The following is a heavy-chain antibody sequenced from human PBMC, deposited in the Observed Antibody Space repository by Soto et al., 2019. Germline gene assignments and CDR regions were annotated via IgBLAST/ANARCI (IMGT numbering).Heavy chain of an antibody. CDR3: ARESRYCSGGSCYFLPGIDY. V-gene: IGHV1-69*13. D-gene: IGHD2-15*01. CDR2: IIPIFGTA. J-gene: IGHJ4*02. Sequence: XVKVSCKASGYTFTNYGIRWVRQAPGQGLEWMGGIIPIFGTANYAQKFQGRVTITADESTSTAYMELSSLRSEDTAVYYCARESRYCSGGSCYFLPGIDYWGQGTLVTVSS. CDR1: GYTFTNYG.